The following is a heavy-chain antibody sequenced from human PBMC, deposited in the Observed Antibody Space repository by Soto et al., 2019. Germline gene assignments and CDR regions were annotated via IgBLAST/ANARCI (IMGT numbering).Heavy chain of an antibody. CDR1: GFTVSSNY. V-gene: IGHV3-66*01. CDR3: AREYYYDSSGYYGGIYGMDV. J-gene: IGHJ6*02. D-gene: IGHD3-22*01. Sequence: GGSLRLSCAASGFTVSSNYMSWVRQAPGKGLEWVSVIYSGGSTYYADSVKGRFTISRDNSKNTLYLQMNSLRAEDTAVYYCAREYYYDSSGYYGGIYGMDVWGQGTTVTVSS. CDR2: IYSGGST.